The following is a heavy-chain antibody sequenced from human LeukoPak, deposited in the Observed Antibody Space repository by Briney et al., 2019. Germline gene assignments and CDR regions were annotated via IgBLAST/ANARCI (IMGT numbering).Heavy chain of an antibody. J-gene: IGHJ4*02. D-gene: IGHD6-19*01. CDR1: GFTFSSYW. Sequence: PGGSLRLSCAASGFTFSSYWMNWVRQAPGKGLEWVSYISSSNSTIYYADSVKGRFTISRDNAKNSLYLQMNSLRAEDTAVYYCARGVQWLVTYFDYWGQGTLVTVSS. CDR3: ARGVQWLVTYFDY. V-gene: IGHV3-48*01. CDR2: ISSSNSTI.